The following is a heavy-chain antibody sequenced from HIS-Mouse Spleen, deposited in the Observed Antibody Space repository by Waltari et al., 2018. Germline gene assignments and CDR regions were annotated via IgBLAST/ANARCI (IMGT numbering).Heavy chain of an antibody. V-gene: IGHV3-30-3*01. J-gene: IGHJ4*02. CDR1: GFTFSSYA. CDR3: ARDAERYSSSWYRDGYYFDY. Sequence: QVQLVESGGGVVQPGRSLRLSCAASGFTFSSYAMHWVRQAPGKGLEWVAVISYDGSNKYYADSVKGRFTISRDNSKNTLYLQMNSLRAEDTAVYYCARDAERYSSSWYRDGYYFDYWGQGTLVTVSS. CDR2: ISYDGSNK. D-gene: IGHD6-13*01.